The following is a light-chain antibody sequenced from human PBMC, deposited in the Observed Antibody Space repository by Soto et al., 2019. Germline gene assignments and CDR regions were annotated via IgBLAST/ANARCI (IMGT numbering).Light chain of an antibody. V-gene: IGKV3-11*01. Sequence: EIVLTQSPATLSLSPGERATLPXRPSVSYSDYFSRHQQQPGXAPRXXXAEXSRMATGSPARFRGSGSGTDFTLPISSLEPEDFAVYYCQQRNNGRDTFGQGTKVDIK. CDR3: QQRNNGRDT. CDR1: VSYSDY. CDR2: EXS. J-gene: IGKJ1*01.